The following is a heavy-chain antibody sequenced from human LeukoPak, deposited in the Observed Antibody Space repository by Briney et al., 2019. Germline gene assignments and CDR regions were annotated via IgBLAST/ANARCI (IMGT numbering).Heavy chain of an antibody. V-gene: IGHV3-30*02. D-gene: IGHD5-18*01. Sequence: GGALRLSCAASGFIFSTYSMYWVRQAPGKGLEWVAFVRYDGGSEYYADSVEGRFTISRDNSKNTLVLQMSSLRPEDTAVYYCAKDGGYSFGYWGQGTLVTVSS. CDR3: AKDGGYSFGY. J-gene: IGHJ4*02. CDR1: GFIFSTYS. CDR2: VRYDGGSE.